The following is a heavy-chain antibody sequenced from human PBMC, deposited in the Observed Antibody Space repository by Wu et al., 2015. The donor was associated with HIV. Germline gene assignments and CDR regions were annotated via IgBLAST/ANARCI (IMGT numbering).Heavy chain of an antibody. CDR1: GYTFINNF. J-gene: IGHJ4*02. CDR3: ARERVDYDSGGYRAHRGYYLYY. CDR2: INPRSDST. Sequence: QVQLVQSRAEVKKPGASVKVSCTAFGYTFINNFLHWVRQAPGQGPEWMGVINPRSDSTTYAQAFEGRLTMTRDTSKNTMYMELSSLRSDDTATYYCARERVDYDSGGYRAHRGYYLYYWGQGRWSSSPQ. D-gene: IGHD3-22*01. V-gene: IGHV1-46*01.